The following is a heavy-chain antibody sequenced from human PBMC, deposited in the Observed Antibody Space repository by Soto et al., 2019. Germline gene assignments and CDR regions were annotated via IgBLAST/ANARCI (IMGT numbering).Heavy chain of an antibody. V-gene: IGHV3-43*01. CDR3: AKDTSWTIDY. D-gene: IGHD4-17*01. CDR2: ISWDGGNT. Sequence: GGSLSLSCVVSGFTFGDYTMHGVRQAPGKGLEWVSMISWDGGNTYYADSVKGRFTISRDNSKNSLYLQMNSLRTEDTALYYCAKDTSWTIDYWGQGTLVTVSS. CDR1: GFTFGDYT. J-gene: IGHJ4*02.